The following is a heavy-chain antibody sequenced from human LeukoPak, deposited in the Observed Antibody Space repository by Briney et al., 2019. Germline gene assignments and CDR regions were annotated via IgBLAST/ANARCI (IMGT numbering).Heavy chain of an antibody. V-gene: IGHV3-7*01. D-gene: IGHD1-14*01. CDR1: GFTFSNYW. J-gene: IGHJ4*02. CDR3: ARNQRRLDY. CDR2: IKQDGSEK. Sequence: GGSLRLSCAASGFTFSNYWMTWVRQAPGKGLELVANIKQDGSEKYYVDSVKGRFTISRDNAKNSLYLQMSSLRAEDTAVYYCARNQRRLDYWGQGTLVTVSS.